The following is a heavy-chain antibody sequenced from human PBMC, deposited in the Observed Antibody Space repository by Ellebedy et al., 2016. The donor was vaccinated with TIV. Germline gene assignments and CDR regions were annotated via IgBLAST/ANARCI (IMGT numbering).Heavy chain of an antibody. J-gene: IGHJ6*02. D-gene: IGHD4-17*01. CDR3: AREAVTRNYYYGMDV. CDR2: IWHDGSNK. CDR1: GFIFSSYG. Sequence: PGGSLRISCAAPGFIFSSYGMHWVRQAPGKGLEWVAVIWHDGSNKYYADSVKGRFTISRDNSKNTLYLQMNRLRAEDTGIYYCAREAVTRNYYYGMDVWGQGTTVTVFS. V-gene: IGHV3-33*01.